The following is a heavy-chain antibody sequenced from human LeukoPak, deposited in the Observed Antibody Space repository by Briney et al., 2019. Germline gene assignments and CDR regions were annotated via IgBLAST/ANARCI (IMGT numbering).Heavy chain of an antibody. CDR2: IVVGSGNT. J-gene: IGHJ6*03. CDR1: GFTFTSSA. D-gene: IGHD5-12*01. Sequence: SVKVSCKAPGFTFTSSAMQWVRQARGQRLEWIGWIVVGSGNTNYAQKFQERVTITRDMSTSTAYMELSSLRSEDTAVYYCAALGGYSGYDKYYYYMDVWGKGTTVTVSS. V-gene: IGHV1-58*02. CDR3: AALGGYSGYDKYYYYMDV.